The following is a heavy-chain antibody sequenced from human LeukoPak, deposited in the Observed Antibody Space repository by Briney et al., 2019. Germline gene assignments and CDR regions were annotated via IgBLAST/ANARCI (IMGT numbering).Heavy chain of an antibody. CDR1: RFTFSSYA. CDR3: ARGELYLFH. CDR2: ISGSGGST. D-gene: IGHD2-15*01. Sequence: GGSLRLSCAASRFTFSSYAMSWVRQAPGKGLEWVSGISGSGGSTDYADSVKGRFTISRDNSKNTLYLQMNSLRAEDTAVYYCARGELYLFHWGQGTLVTVSS. V-gene: IGHV3-23*01. J-gene: IGHJ4*02.